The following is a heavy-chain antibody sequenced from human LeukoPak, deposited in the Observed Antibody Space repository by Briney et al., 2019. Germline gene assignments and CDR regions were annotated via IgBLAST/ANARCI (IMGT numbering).Heavy chain of an antibody. CDR2: INHSGST. V-gene: IGHV4-34*01. Sequence: PSETLSLTCAVYGGSFSGYYWSWIRQPPGKGLEWIGEINHSGSTNYNPSLKSRVTISVDTSKNQFSLKLSSVTAADTAVYYCARLEYEAPDWFDPWGQGTLVTVSS. CDR3: ARLEYEAPDWFDP. D-gene: IGHD2/OR15-2a*01. J-gene: IGHJ5*02. CDR1: GGSFSGYY.